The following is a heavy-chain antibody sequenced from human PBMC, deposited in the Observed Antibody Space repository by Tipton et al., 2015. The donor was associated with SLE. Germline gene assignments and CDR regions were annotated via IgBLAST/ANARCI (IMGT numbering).Heavy chain of an antibody. Sequence: TLSLTCTVSGGSIGTDYWSWIRQPPGKGLEWIGYIYYSGTTNYNPSLKSRVTISVDTSKNQFSLKLSSVTAADTAVYYCARESGSGGQLWYWGQGTLVTVSS. V-gene: IGHV4-59*12. CDR2: IYYSGTT. CDR3: ARESGSGGQLWY. D-gene: IGHD2-15*01. CDR1: GGSIGTDY. J-gene: IGHJ4*02.